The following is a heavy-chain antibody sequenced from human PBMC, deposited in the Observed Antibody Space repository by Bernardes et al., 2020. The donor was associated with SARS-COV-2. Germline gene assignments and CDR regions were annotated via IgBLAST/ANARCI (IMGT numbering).Heavy chain of an antibody. CDR1: GYTLTELS. CDR3: ATVPPFISGWYLSVHPNWFDA. V-gene: IGHV1-24*01. CDR2: FDPEDGET. D-gene: IGHD6-19*01. Sequence: ASVKVSCKVSGYTLTELSMHWVRQAPGKGLEWMGGFDPEDGETIYAQKFQGRVTMTEDTSTDTAYMELSSLRSEDTAVYYCATVPPFISGWYLSVHPNWFDAWGEGTRVTVA. J-gene: IGHJ5*02.